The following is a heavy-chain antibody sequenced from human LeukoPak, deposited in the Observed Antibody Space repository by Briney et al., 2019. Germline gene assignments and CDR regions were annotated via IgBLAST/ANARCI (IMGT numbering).Heavy chain of an antibody. V-gene: IGHV3-30*02. CDR2: IRYDGSNK. D-gene: IGHD3-3*01. Sequence: GGSLRLSCAASGFTFSSYGMHWVRQAPGKGLEWVAFIRYDGSNKYYADSVKGRFTISRDNSKNMLYLQMNSLRTEDTAVYYCANELWSGPSDAFEIWGRGTVVTVSS. CDR1: GFTFSSYG. J-gene: IGHJ3*02. CDR3: ANELWSGPSDAFEI.